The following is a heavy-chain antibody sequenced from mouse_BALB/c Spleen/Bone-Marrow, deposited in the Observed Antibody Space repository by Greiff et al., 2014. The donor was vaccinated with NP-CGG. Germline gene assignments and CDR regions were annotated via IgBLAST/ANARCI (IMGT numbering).Heavy chain of an antibody. Sequence: VQLKHSGGGLVQPGGSLKLSCAASGFTFSSYGMSWGRQTPDKRLELVATINSNGGSTYYPDSVKGRFTISRDNAKNTLYLQMSSLKSEDTAMYYCARDLAYWGQGTLVTVSA. V-gene: IGHV5-6-3*01. CDR1: GFTFSSYG. CDR3: ARDLAY. CDR2: INSNGGST. J-gene: IGHJ3*01.